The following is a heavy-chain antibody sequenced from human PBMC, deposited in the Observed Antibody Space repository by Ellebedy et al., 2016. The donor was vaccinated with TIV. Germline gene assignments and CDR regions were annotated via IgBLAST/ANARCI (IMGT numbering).Heavy chain of an antibody. J-gene: IGHJ4*02. V-gene: IGHV4-59*08. Sequence: MPSETLSLTCTVSGGSISSSFCSWIWQEPGKGLEWIGYIYYSGNTNYNPSLKSRVTISVDTSKNQFSLKLSSVTAADTSVYYCARLYSRRWGNLDYWGQGTLVTVSS. CDR1: GGSISSSF. D-gene: IGHD6-13*01. CDR3: ARLYSRRWGNLDY. CDR2: IYYSGNT.